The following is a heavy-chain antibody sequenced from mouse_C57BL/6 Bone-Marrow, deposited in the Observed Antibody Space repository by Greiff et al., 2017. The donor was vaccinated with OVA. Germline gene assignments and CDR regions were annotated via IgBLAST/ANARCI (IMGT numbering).Heavy chain of an antibody. CDR1: GFTFSDYY. D-gene: IGHD1-1*01. CDR2: ISNGGGST. CDR3: ASTVVATDAMDY. Sequence: EVKLVESGGGLVQPGGSLKLSCAASGFTFSDYYMYWVRQTPEKRLEWVAYISNGGGSTYYPDTVKGRFTIPRDNAKNTLYLQMSRLKSEDTDMYYCASTVVATDAMDYWGQGTSVTVSS. V-gene: IGHV5-12*01. J-gene: IGHJ4*01.